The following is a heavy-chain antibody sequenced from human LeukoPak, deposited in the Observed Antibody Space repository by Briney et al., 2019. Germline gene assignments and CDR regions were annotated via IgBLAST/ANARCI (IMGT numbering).Heavy chain of an antibody. V-gene: IGHV1-69*06. CDR2: IIPIFGTA. CDR1: GGTFSSYA. CDR3: ARVLGSGSYSRPYGMDV. Sequence: ASVKVSCKASGGTFSSYAISGVRQAPGQGLEWMGGIIPIFGTANYAQKFQGRVTITADKSTSTAYMELSSLRSEDTAVYYCARVLGSGSYSRPYGMDVWGKGTTVTVSS. D-gene: IGHD3-10*01. J-gene: IGHJ6*04.